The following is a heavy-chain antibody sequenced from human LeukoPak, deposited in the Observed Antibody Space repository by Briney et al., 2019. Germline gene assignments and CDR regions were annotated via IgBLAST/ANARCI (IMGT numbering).Heavy chain of an antibody. D-gene: IGHD3-10*01. CDR2: IHTSGST. CDR3: ARRQKKYYGSGTHFDY. CDR1: GVSISSYY. V-gene: IGHV4-4*07. Sequence: PSETLSLTCTVSGVSISSYYWSWIRQPAGKGLEWIGRIHTSGSTNYNPSLKSRVTMSVDTSKNQFSLKLSSVPAADTAVYYCARRQKKYYGSGTHFDYWGQGTLVTVSS. J-gene: IGHJ4*02.